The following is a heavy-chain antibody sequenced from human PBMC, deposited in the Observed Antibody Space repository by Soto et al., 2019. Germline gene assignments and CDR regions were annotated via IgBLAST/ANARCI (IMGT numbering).Heavy chain of an antibody. CDR1: GYSFTTYL. V-gene: IGHV5-10-1*01. D-gene: IGHD6-25*01. Sequence: GESLKISCKGSGYSFTTYLITWVRQMPGKGLEWMGRIDPSDSHTNYSPSFQGHVTISADRSISTAYLQWSSLKASDTAMYFCARVSVEIDAFDIWGQGTMVTV. CDR2: IDPSDSHT. J-gene: IGHJ3*02. CDR3: ARVSVEIDAFDI.